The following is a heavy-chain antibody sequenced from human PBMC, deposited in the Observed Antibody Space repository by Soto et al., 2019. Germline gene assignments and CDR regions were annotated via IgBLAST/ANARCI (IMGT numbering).Heavy chain of an antibody. Sequence: QVQLVQSGAEVKKPGASVKVSCKASGYTFTSYDINWVRQATGQGLEWMGWMNPNSGNTGYAQKFQGRVTMTRNTSISTPYMELNSLRSEDPPVFSCARAHYYDSFGYSPTFDYWGQGPLVTVSS. CDR2: MNPNSGNT. J-gene: IGHJ4*02. CDR1: GYTFTSYD. V-gene: IGHV1-8*01. CDR3: ARAHYYDSFGYSPTFDY. D-gene: IGHD3-22*01.